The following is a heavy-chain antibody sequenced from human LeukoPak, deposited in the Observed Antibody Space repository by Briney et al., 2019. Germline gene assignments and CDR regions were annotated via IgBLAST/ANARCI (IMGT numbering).Heavy chain of an antibody. V-gene: IGHV3-74*01. CDR3: AAAVAAAPGAY. CDR2: INSDGRST. D-gene: IGHD6-13*01. CDR1: GFTLNNYW. Sequence: GGSLRLSCAASGFTLNNYWMHWVRQAPGKGLVWISRINSDGRSTNYADSVKGRFNISRDDAKNTLYLQMNSLRAEDTAVYYCAAAVAAAPGAYWGQGTLVTVSS. J-gene: IGHJ4*02.